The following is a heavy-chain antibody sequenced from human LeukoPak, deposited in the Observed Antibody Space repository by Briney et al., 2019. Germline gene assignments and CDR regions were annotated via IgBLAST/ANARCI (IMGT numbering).Heavy chain of an antibody. CDR2: IYYSGST. V-gene: IGHV4-59*01. D-gene: IGHD3-16*02. Sequence: TSETLSLTCTVSGGSISSYYWNWIRQPPGKGLEWIGYIYYSGSTNYNPSLKSRVTISVETTKNQFSLRLSSMTAADTAVYYGGRLQGGGSYRNFDYWGQGTLVTVSS. CDR3: GRLQGGGSYRNFDY. CDR1: GGSISSYY. J-gene: IGHJ4*02.